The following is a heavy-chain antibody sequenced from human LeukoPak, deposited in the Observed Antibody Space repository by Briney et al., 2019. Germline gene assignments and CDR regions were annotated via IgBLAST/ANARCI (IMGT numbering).Heavy chain of an antibody. CDR1: GFTFSSYW. CDR3: ARVIAYYGMDV. Sequence: GGSLSLSCAASGFTFSSYWMHWVRQAPGKGLVWVSRINSDGSSTSYADSVKGRFTISRDNAKNTLYLQMNSLRAEDTAVYYCARVIAYYGMDVWGQGTTVTVSS. V-gene: IGHV3-74*01. CDR2: INSDGSST. D-gene: IGHD3-22*01. J-gene: IGHJ6*02.